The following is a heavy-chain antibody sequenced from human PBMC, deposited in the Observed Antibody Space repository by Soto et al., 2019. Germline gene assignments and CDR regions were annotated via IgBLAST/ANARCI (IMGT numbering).Heavy chain of an antibody. Sequence: GASVKVSCKASGYNFINYGISWVRQAPGQGLEWMGWISVYKGNTNYAQKLQGRVSMTTDTSTSTAYMELRSLRSDDTAVYYCVRGFCENDYGVFCWYFDLWGRGTLVTVSS. V-gene: IGHV1-18*01. D-gene: IGHD4-17*01. J-gene: IGHJ2*01. CDR2: ISVYKGNT. CDR3: VRGFCENDYGVFCWYFDL. CDR1: GYNFINYG.